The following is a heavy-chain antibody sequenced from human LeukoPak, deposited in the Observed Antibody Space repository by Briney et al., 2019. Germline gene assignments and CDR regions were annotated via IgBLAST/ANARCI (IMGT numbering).Heavy chain of an antibody. CDR2: INSDGSST. CDR3: ARWSSSPRQWDY. J-gene: IGHJ4*02. CDR1: GFTFSSCW. D-gene: IGHD2-8*01. Sequence: GGSLRLSCAASGFTFSSCWMHWVRQAPGKGLVWVSRINSDGSSTSYADSVKGRFTISRDNAKNTLYLQMNSLSAEDTAVYYCARWSSSPRQWDYWGQGTLVTVSS. V-gene: IGHV3-74*01.